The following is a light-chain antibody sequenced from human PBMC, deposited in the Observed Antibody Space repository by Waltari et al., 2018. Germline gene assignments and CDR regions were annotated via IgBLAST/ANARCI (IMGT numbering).Light chain of an antibody. CDR1: SRHSSNI. Sequence: QLVLTQSPSASASLGASVKLTCTLSSRHSSNIIAWLQQQPGKGPRYLMKVNSDGSHRKGDEIPDRFSGSSSGAERYLTISSLQSEDEADYYCETGGHGTWVFDGGTKLTVL. CDR3: ETGGHGTWV. V-gene: IGLV4-69*01. CDR2: VNSDGSH. J-gene: IGLJ3*02.